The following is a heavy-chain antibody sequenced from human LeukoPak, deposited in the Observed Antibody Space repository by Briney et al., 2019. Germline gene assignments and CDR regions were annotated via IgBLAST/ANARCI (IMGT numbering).Heavy chain of an antibody. V-gene: IGHV4-59*11. Sequence: PSETLSLTCSVSGASISSHYWSWIRQPPGKGLEWIGYIYYSGSTNYNPSLKSRVTISVDTSKNQFSLKLSSVTAADTAVYYCAAVGAQGAFDIWGQGTMVTVSS. CDR1: GASISSHY. J-gene: IGHJ3*02. D-gene: IGHD1-26*01. CDR3: AAVGAQGAFDI. CDR2: IYYSGST.